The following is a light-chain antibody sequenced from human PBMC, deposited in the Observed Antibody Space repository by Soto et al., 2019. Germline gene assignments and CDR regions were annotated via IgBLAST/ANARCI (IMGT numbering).Light chain of an antibody. J-gene: IGKJ4*01. Sequence: QFERTPPFSTLESSTLACRASQSVSSYLAWYQQKGGQAPRLLIYDASNRATGVPARFGGSGSGTDFTLTISSLEPEDFAVYYCQQRNDWPLTFGGGTKVDI. CDR3: QQRNDWPLT. CDR2: DAS. CDR1: QSVSSY. V-gene: IGKV3-11*01.